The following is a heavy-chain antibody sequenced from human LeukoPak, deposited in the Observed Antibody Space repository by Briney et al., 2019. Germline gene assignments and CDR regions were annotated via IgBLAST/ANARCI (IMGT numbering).Heavy chain of an antibody. Sequence: SETLSLTCAVYGGSFSGYYWSWIPQPPGKGLEWIGEINHSGSTNYNPSLKSRVTISVDTSKNQFSLKLSSVTAADTAVYYCAREEAYSSSSDAFDIWGQGTMVTVSS. V-gene: IGHV4-34*01. CDR2: INHSGST. CDR1: GGSFSGYY. D-gene: IGHD6-6*01. J-gene: IGHJ3*02. CDR3: AREEAYSSSSDAFDI.